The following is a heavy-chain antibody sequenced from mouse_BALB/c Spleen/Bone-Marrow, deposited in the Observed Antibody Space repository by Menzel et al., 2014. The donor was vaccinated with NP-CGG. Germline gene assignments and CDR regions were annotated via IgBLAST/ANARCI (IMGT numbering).Heavy chain of an antibody. CDR1: GLNIKDTY. Sequence: EVQRVESGAELVKPGASVKLSCTASGLNIKDTYMHWVKQRPEQGLERIGRIDPANGNTKYDPKFQGKATITADTSSNTAYLQLSSLTSEDTAVYYCANYYYGSSLFAYWGQGTLVTVSA. D-gene: IGHD1-1*01. V-gene: IGHV14-3*02. J-gene: IGHJ3*01. CDR3: ANYYYGSSLFAY. CDR2: IDPANGNT.